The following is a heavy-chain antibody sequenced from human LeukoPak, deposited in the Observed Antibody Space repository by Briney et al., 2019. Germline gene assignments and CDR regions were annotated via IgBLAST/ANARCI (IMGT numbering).Heavy chain of an antibody. Sequence: SETLSLTCTVSGGSISSYYWSWIRQPPGKGLEWIGYIYYSGSTSYNPSLKSRVTISVDTSKNQFSLKLSSVTAADTAVYYCASEYYYDSSGPLTWGQGTLVTVSS. J-gene: IGHJ4*02. V-gene: IGHV4-59*01. CDR2: IYYSGST. D-gene: IGHD3-22*01. CDR3: ASEYYYDSSGPLT. CDR1: GGSISSYY.